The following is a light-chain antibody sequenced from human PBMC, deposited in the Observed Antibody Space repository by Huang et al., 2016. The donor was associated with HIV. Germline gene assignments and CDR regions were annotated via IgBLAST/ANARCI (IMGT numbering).Light chain of an antibody. V-gene: IGKV4-1*01. CDR2: WAS. J-gene: IGKJ1*01. Sequence: DIIMTQSPDSLALSLGGRAAINCTASQSVLKTSNNKNCLSWYQLKAGQPPKLLIDWASTRESGVPDRFSGSGSGTHFTRTIASLQAEDVAVYYCHQCFDTPQTFGQGTKVEV. CDR1: QSVLKTSNNKNC. CDR3: HQCFDTPQT.